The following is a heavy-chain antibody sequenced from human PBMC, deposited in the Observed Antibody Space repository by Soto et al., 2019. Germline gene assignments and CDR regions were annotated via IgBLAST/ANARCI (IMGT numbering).Heavy chain of an antibody. CDR2: ITSKAYGGTS. D-gene: IGHD5-12*01. CDR3: SRLGRATRPEQAFDI. J-gene: IGHJ3*02. Sequence: PGGSLRLSCAASGSTFNTCAMSWVRQAPGKGLEWVGFITSKAYGGTSHYAASVKGRFTISRDDSISIAYLQMNSLRTEDTAVYYCSRLGRATRPEQAFDIWGRGTMVTVSS. CDR1: GSTFNTCA. V-gene: IGHV3-49*04.